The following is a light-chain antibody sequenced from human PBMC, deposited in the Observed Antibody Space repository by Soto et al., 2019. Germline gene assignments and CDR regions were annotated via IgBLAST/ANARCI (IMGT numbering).Light chain of an antibody. V-gene: IGKV3-11*01. CDR1: QSVNSN. Sequence: EIVLTQSPASLSLSPGERATLSCRASQSVNSNLAWYQHKPGQAPRLLIYDASNRATGIPARFSGSGSGTDFTLTVSSLGPEDFAVYSGQHGSDWPPFTFGQGTRVE. J-gene: IGKJ5*01. CDR3: QHGSDWPPFT. CDR2: DAS.